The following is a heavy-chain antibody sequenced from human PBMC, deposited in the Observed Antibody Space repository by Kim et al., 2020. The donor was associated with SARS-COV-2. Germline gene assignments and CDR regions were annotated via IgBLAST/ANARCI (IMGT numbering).Heavy chain of an antibody. CDR3: VLSNSRSYHGPFDY. CDR2: ISYGGSNK. J-gene: IGHJ4*02. Sequence: GGSLRLSCAASGFTFSSYGMPWVRQAPGKGLEWVAVISYGGSNKYYADSVKGRFTISRDNSKNTLYLQMNSLRAEDTAVYYCVLSNSRSYHGPFDYWGQGTLVTVSS. D-gene: IGHD1-26*01. CDR1: GFTFSSYG. V-gene: IGHV3-30*03.